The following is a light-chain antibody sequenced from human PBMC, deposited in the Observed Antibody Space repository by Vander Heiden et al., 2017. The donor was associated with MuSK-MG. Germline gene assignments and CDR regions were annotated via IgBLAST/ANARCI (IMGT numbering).Light chain of an antibody. Sequence: DIQMTQSPSSLSASVGDRVTITCRASQSISSYLNWYQQKPGKAPKLLIYAASSLQSGVPSRFSGSGSGTDFTLTISSLQPEDFATYYCQQNDSTLLSTFGHGTKVDIK. CDR1: QSISSY. CDR2: AAS. CDR3: QQNDSTLLST. V-gene: IGKV1-39*01. J-gene: IGKJ3*01.